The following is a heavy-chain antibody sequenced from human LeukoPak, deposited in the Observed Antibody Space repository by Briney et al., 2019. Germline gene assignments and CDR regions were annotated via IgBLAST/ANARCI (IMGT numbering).Heavy chain of an antibody. CDR1: GFIFSSYW. V-gene: IGHV3-7*01. Sequence: GGSLRLSCAASGFIFSSYWMSWVRQAPGKGLEWVANIKQDGSEKYYVDSVKGRFTISRDNAKNTVYSQMNSLRAEDTALYFCVRSLTGTDDYWGQGTLVTVSS. D-gene: IGHD3-9*01. J-gene: IGHJ4*02. CDR3: VRSLTGTDDY. CDR2: IKQDGSEK.